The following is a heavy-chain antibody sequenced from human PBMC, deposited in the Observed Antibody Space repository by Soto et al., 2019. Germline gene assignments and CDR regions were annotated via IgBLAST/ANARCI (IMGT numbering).Heavy chain of an antibody. CDR1: GGSFSGYY. CDR3: ARDKITGLVDY. V-gene: IGHV4-34*01. Sequence: SETLSLTCTVYGGSFSGYYWTWIRQPPGTGLEWIGEINHSGSTNYNPSLKSRVTISVDTSKNRFSLKLTSVTAADTAVYYCARDKITGLVDYWGQGTLVPVS. J-gene: IGHJ4*02. D-gene: IGHD2-8*02. CDR2: INHSGST.